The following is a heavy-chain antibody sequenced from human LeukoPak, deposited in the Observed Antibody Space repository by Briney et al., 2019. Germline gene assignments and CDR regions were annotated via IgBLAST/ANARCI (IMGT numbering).Heavy chain of an antibody. V-gene: IGHV3-23*01. D-gene: IGHD5-18*01. Sequence: SGGSLRLSCAVSGFTFTTYAMTWVRQAPGKGLEWVTAISGSGSSTYYADSVKGRFTISRDNAKNSLYLQMNSLRDEDTAVYYCARVAEIQLWLRGAFDYWGQGTLVTVSS. J-gene: IGHJ4*02. CDR2: ISGSGSST. CDR1: GFTFTTYA. CDR3: ARVAEIQLWLRGAFDY.